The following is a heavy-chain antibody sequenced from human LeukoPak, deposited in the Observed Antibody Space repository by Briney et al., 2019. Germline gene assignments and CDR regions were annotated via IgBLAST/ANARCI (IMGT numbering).Heavy chain of an antibody. J-gene: IGHJ4*02. V-gene: IGHV3-33*01. D-gene: IGHD6-19*01. CDR2: IWYDGSNK. CDR1: GFTFSSYG. Sequence: GGSLRLSCAASGFTFSSYGMHWVRQAPGKGLEWVAVIWYDGSNKYYADSVKGRFTISRDNSKNTPYLQMNSLRAEDTAVYYCARDPAQSYFDYWGQGTLVTVSS. CDR3: ARDPAQSYFDY.